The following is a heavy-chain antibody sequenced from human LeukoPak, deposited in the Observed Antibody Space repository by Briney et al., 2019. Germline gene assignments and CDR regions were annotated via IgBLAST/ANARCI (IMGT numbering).Heavy chain of an antibody. V-gene: IGHV3-21*01. J-gene: IGHJ6*03. CDR1: GFTFTSYS. Sequence: GGSLRLSCAASGFTFTSYSMNWVRQAPGKGLEWVSSISGSSKHRYYADSVKGRFTISRDNAKSSLYLQMDSLRAEDTAVYYCVRVHYYYYMDVWGKGTTVTVSS. CDR2: ISGSSKHR. CDR3: VRVHYYYYMDV.